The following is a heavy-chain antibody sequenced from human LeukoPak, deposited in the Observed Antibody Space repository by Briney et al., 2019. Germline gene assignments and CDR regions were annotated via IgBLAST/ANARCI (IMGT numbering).Heavy chain of an antibody. CDR1: GFTFSSYA. CDR2: ISGSGGRT. CDR3: AKHKQTSGAPFMDV. Sequence: QPGGSRRLSCAASGFTFSSYAMSWVRQAPGKGLEWVSTISGSGGRTYYTDSVNGRFTISRDNSKNTLLLQMNSLRVEDTAIYHWAKHKQTSGAPFMDVGAQGPTVTVPS. V-gene: IGHV3-23*01. D-gene: IGHD1/OR15-1a*01. J-gene: IGHJ6*02.